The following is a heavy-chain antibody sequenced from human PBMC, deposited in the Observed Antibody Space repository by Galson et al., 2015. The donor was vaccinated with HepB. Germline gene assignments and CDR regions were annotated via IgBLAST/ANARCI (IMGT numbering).Heavy chain of an antibody. CDR2: ISSSSSYI. V-gene: IGHV3-21*01. D-gene: IGHD3-3*01. CDR3: ATHWGDFWSGYYSPFDY. J-gene: IGHJ4*02. CDR1: GFTFSSYS. Sequence: SLRLSCAASGFTFSSYSMNWVRQAPGKGLEWVSSISSSSSYIYYADSVKGRFTISRDNAKNSLYLQMNSLRAEDTAVYYCATHWGDFWSGYYSPFDYWGQGTLVTVSS.